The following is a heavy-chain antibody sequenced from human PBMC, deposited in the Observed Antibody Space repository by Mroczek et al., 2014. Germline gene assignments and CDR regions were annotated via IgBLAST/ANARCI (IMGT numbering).Heavy chain of an antibody. CDR1: GYTFTGYY. J-gene: IGHJ2*01. CDR2: INPNSGGT. CDR3: AIVPRGGAAAPSKTHFDL. D-gene: IGHD6-13*01. V-gene: IGHV1-2*02. Sequence: QVQLVQSGAEVKKPGASVKVSCKASGYTFTGYYMHWVRQAPGQGLEWMGWINPNSGGTNYAQKFQGRVTMTRDTSISTAYMELSRLRSDDTAVYYCAIVPRGGAAAPSKTHFDLWGRGTLVTVSS.